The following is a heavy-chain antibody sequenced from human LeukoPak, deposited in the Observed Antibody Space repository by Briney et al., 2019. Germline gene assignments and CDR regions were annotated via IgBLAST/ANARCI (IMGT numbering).Heavy chain of an antibody. J-gene: IGHJ4*02. V-gene: IGHV3-33*06. Sequence: QPGGSLRLSCAASGFSFSTYAMHWVRQAPGKGLEWVALIWHDASRTFYTDSVKGRFTISRDNYKNTVYLQMNSLGGEGTAVYYCAKEIFGSVSYLYYWGQGTLVTVPS. CDR1: GFSFSTYA. CDR3: AKEIFGSVSYLYY. D-gene: IGHD3-3*01. CDR2: IWHDASRT.